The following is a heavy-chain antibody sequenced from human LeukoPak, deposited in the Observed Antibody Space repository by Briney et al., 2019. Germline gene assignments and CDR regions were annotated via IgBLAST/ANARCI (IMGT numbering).Heavy chain of an antibody. Sequence: SQTLSLTCAVSGGSISSGDYSWSWIRQPPGKGLEWIGYIYYSGSTYYNPSLKSRVTISVDTSENQFSLKLSSVTAADTAVYYCARDASNYFDYWGQGTLVTVSS. V-gene: IGHV4-30-4*08. J-gene: IGHJ4*02. CDR2: IYYSGST. CDR3: ARDASNYFDY. CDR1: GGSISSGDYS.